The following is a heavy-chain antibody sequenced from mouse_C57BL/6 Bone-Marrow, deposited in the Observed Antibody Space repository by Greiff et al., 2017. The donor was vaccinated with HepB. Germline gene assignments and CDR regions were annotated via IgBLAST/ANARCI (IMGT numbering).Heavy chain of an antibody. CDR1: GYTFTDYY. J-gene: IGHJ2*01. D-gene: IGHD1-1*01. CDR2: IYPGSGNT. V-gene: IGHV1-76*01. Sequence: VQLQESGAELVRPGASVKLSCKASGYTFTDYYINWVKQRPGQGLEWIARIYPGSGNTYYNEKFKGKATLTAEKSSSTAYMQLSSLTSEDSAVYFCARDPSWNYFDYWGQGTTLTVSS. CDR3: ARDPSWNYFDY.